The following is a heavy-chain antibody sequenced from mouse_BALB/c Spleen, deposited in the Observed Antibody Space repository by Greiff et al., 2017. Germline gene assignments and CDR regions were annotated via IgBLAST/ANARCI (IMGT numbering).Heavy chain of an antibody. D-gene: IGHD2-2*01. J-gene: IGHJ2*01. Sequence: VQLKESGAELVKPGASVKLSCTASGFNIKDTYMHWVKQRPEQGLEWIGRIDPANGNTKYDPKFQGKATITADTSSNTAYLQLSSLTSEDTAVYCCARWLQDYFDYWGQGTTLIVSS. V-gene: IGHV14-3*02. CDR1: GFNIKDTY. CDR2: IDPANGNT. CDR3: ARWLQDYFDY.